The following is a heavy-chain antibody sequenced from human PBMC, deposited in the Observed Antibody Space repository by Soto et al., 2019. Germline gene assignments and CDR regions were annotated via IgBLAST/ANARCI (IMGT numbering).Heavy chain of an antibody. CDR1: GYTFTSYG. D-gene: IGHD3-22*01. J-gene: IGHJ4*02. CDR2: IXXYXGXX. V-gene: IGHV1-18*04. CDR3: ARHYYDSSGSDY. Sequence: ASVKVSRKASGYTFTSYGISLVRQAPGQGLXWMXXIXXYXGXXXYXXXLQGRVTMTTDTSTSTAYMELRSRRSDDTAVYYCARHYYDSSGSDYWGQGTLVTASS.